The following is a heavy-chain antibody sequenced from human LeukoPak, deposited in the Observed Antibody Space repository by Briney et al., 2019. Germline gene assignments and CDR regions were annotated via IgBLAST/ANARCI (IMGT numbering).Heavy chain of an antibody. CDR1: GFTFSSYS. J-gene: IGHJ3*02. CDR3: ATDSRIVGATGASDM. CDR2: IKQDGSEK. D-gene: IGHD1-26*01. Sequence: GGSLRLSCAASGFTFSSYSMNWVRQAPGKGLEWVANIKQDGSEKNCVDSVKGRFTISRDNAKNSLYLQMNSLRAEDTAVYYCATDSRIVGATGASDMWGQGTMVTVSS. V-gene: IGHV3-7*01.